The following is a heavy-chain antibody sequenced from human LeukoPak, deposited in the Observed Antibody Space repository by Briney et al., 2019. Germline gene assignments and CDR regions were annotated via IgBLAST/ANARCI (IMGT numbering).Heavy chain of an antibody. CDR2: ISGDANTI. D-gene: IGHD3-10*01. Sequence: GGSLRLSCVASGLIFSDHEMNWVRQTPGKGLEWIAYISGDANTIFYRDSVRGRVTISRDYTKNSLYLQMDSLRVEDTAVYYCARENVRFGEFFDYWGQGTLVTVSS. CDR1: GLIFSDHE. J-gene: IGHJ4*02. CDR3: ARENVRFGEFFDY. V-gene: IGHV3-48*03.